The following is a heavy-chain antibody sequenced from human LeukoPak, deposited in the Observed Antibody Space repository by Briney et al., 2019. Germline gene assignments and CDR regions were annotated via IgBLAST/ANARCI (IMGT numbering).Heavy chain of an antibody. CDR1: GFIFSTYE. CDR3: TTYSSGWNLIFDY. CDR2: IKRKTDGGTT. D-gene: IGHD6-19*01. J-gene: IGHJ4*02. V-gene: IGHV3-15*01. Sequence: GGSLRLPCAASGFIFSTYEMHWVRQAPGKGLEWVGRIKRKTDGGTTDYAAPVKGRFTISRDDSKNTLYLQMNSLKTEDTGVYYCTTYSSGWNLIFDYWGQGTLVTVSS.